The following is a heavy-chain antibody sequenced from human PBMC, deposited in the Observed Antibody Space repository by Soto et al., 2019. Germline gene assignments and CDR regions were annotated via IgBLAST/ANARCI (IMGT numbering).Heavy chain of an antibody. V-gene: IGHV3-30*18. CDR2: ISYDGSNK. Sequence: HPGGSLRLSCSTSGFTFSSYGMHWVRQAPGKGLEWVAVISYDGSNKYYADSVKGRFTISRDNSKNTLYLQMNSLRAEDTAVYYCAKVDTMVRDPGIFDYWGQGTLVTVSS. D-gene: IGHD3-10*01. CDR3: AKVDTMVRDPGIFDY. J-gene: IGHJ4*02. CDR1: GFTFSSYG.